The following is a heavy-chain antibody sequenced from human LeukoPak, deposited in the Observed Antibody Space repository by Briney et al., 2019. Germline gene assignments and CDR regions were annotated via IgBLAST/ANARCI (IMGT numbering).Heavy chain of an antibody. CDR2: IWYDGSNK. CDR3: ARGEIDIVVVPAATNNFDY. CDR1: GFTFSSYG. D-gene: IGHD2-2*01. J-gene: IGHJ4*02. Sequence: GRSLRFSCAASGFTFSSYGMHWVRQAPGKGLEWVAVIWYDGSNKYYADSVKGRFTISRDNSKNTLYLQMNSLRAEDTAVYYCARGEIDIVVVPAATNNFDYWGQGTLVTVSS. V-gene: IGHV3-33*01.